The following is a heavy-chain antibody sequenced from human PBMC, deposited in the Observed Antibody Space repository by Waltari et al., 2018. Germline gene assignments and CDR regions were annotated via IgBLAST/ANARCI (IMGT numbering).Heavy chain of an antibody. V-gene: IGHV3-30*02. D-gene: IGHD5-12*01. Sequence: QVQLVESGGGVVQPGGSLSLSFAASGSPFVTYALHWVRRAPGKGLEWVAFIRYDGSNKYYADSVKGRFTISRDNSKNTLYLQMNSLRAEDTAVYYCAKDVDIVATITFDYWGQGTLVTVSS. CDR2: IRYDGSNK. CDR3: AKDVDIVATITFDY. CDR1: GSPFVTYA. J-gene: IGHJ4*02.